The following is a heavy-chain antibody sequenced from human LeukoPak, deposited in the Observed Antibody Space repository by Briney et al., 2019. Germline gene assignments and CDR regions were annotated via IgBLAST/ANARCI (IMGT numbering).Heavy chain of an antibody. CDR3: ARGLYYYDSSGYLPTTYYFDY. J-gene: IGHJ4*02. CDR1: GGSVSSGSYY. D-gene: IGHD3-22*01. CDR2: IYYSGST. V-gene: IGHV4-61*01. Sequence: SETLSLTCTVSGGSVSSGSYYWSWIRQPPGKGLGWIGYIYYSGSTNYNPSLKSRVTISVDTSKNQFSLKLSSVTAADTAVYYCARGLYYYDSSGYLPTTYYFDYWGQGTLVTVSS.